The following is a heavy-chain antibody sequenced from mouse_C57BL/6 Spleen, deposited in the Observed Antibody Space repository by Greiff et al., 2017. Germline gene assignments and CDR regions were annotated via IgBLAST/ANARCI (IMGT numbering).Heavy chain of an antibody. CDR1: GYTFTSYW. D-gene: IGHD2-4*01. Sequence: QVQLQQPGAELVMPGASVKLSCKASGYTFTSYWMHWVKQRPGQGLEWIGEIDPSDSYTNYNQKFKGKSTLTVDKSSSTAYMQLSSLTSEDSAVYYCARIFPYDYDVDYFDYWGQGTTLTVSS. J-gene: IGHJ2*01. CDR3: ARIFPYDYDVDYFDY. CDR2: IDPSDSYT. V-gene: IGHV1-69*01.